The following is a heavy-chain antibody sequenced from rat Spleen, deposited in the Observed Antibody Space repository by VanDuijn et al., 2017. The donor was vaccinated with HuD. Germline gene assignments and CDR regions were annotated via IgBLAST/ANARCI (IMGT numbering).Heavy chain of an antibody. CDR3: TRTYGGYTSHWFAY. J-gene: IGHJ3*01. Sequence: QVQLKESGPGLVQPSQTLSLTCTVSGFSLNTYTVSWVRQPPGKGLEWMGRVRYNGDTSYNSDLKSRLSISRDTSKNQVFLTVNSLQTEDSAIYFCTRTYGGYTSHWFAYWGQGTLVTVSP. CDR1: GFSLNTYT. CDR2: VRYNGDT. V-gene: IGHV2-63*01. D-gene: IGHD1-11*01.